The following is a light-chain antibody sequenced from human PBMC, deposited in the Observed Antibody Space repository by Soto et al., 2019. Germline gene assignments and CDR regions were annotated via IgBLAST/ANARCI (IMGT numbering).Light chain of an antibody. CDR3: QQYNNWPRT. CDR1: QSVSSN. CDR2: GAS. V-gene: IGKV3-15*01. Sequence: EIVMTQSPATLSLSPGERATLSCKAMQSVSSNLAWYQQKPGQAPRLLIYGASTRATGIPARFSGSGSGTEFTLTISSLQSEDFAVYYCQQYNNWPRTFGQGTKVDIK. J-gene: IGKJ1*01.